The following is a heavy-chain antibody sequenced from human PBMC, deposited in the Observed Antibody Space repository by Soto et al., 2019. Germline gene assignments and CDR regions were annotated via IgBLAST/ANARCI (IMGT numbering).Heavy chain of an antibody. V-gene: IGHV3-49*04. D-gene: IGHD4-17*01. Sequence: GWSLRLSWVASGFTFVDYNLHWVRQAPGKGLEWIGFIRSRTYGGTTEYAASVKGRFTISRDDSRGVAYLHMNSLKTEDTAVYYWTRSAKDYREFDYWGPGTLVTVYS. J-gene: IGHJ4*02. CDR3: TRSAKDYREFDY. CDR2: IRSRTYGGTT. CDR1: GFTFVDYN.